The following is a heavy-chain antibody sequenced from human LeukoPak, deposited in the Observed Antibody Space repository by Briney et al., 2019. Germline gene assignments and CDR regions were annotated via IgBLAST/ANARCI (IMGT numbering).Heavy chain of an antibody. Sequence: GASVKVSCKASGYTFTSYGISWVRQAPGQGLEWMGWISAYNGNTNYAQKLQGRVTMTTDTSTSTAYMELRSLRSDDTAVYYCARLGYSSGWYMGVYYFDYWGQGTLSPSPQ. CDR3: ARLGYSSGWYMGVYYFDY. V-gene: IGHV1-18*01. CDR1: GYTFTSYG. D-gene: IGHD6-19*01. J-gene: IGHJ4*02. CDR2: ISAYNGNT.